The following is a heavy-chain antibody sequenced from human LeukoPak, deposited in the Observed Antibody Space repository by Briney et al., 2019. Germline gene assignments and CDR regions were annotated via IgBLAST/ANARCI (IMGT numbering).Heavy chain of an antibody. D-gene: IGHD3-10*01. CDR1: GGSFSGYY. CDR3: ARHGNGATMVRGVDRVDY. Sequence: PSETLSLTCAVYGGSFSGYYWGWIRQPPGKGLEWIGSIYYSGSTYYNPSLKSRVTISVDTSKNQFSLKLSSVTAADTAVYYCARHGNGATMVRGVDRVDYWGQGTLVTVSS. J-gene: IGHJ4*02. CDR2: IYYSGST. V-gene: IGHV4-39*01.